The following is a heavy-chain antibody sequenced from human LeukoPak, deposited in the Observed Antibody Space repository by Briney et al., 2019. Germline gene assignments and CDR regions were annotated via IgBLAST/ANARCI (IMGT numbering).Heavy chain of an antibody. CDR3: TTDRHYYDSSGYYYFDY. J-gene: IGHJ4*02. CDR2: IKSKTDGGTT. V-gene: IGHV3-15*01. Sequence: GGSLRLSCAASGFTFSNAWMSWVRQAPGKGLEWVGRIKSKTDGGTTDYTAPVRGRFTISRDDSKNTLYLQMNSLKTEDTAVYYCTTDRHYYDSSGYYYFDYWGQGTLVTVSS. CDR1: GFTFSNAW. D-gene: IGHD3-22*01.